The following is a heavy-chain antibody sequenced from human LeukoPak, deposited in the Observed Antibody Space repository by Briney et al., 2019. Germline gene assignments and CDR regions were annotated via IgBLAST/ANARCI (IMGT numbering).Heavy chain of an antibody. CDR2: ISYDGSNK. V-gene: IGHV3-30-3*01. J-gene: IGHJ4*02. CDR3: AKDRGEQWLVTSFDY. Sequence: GGSLRLSCAASGFTFSSYAMHWVRQAPGKGLEWVAVISYDGSNKYYVDSVKGRFTISRDNSKNTLYLQMNSLRPEDTAVYYCAKDRGEQWLVTSFDYWGQGTLVTVPS. CDR1: GFTFSSYA. D-gene: IGHD6-19*01.